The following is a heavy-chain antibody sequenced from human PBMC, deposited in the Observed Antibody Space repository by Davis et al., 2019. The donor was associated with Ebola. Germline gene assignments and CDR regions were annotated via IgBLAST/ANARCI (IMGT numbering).Heavy chain of an antibody. CDR1: GFTFSNAW. CDR3: ARAPKYQLPFDY. V-gene: IGHV3-7*01. CDR2: IKQDGSEK. D-gene: IGHD2-2*01. J-gene: IGHJ4*02. Sequence: GESLKISCAASGFTFSNAWMSWVRQAPGKGLEWVANIKQDGSEKYYVDSVKGRFTISRDNAKNSLYLQMNSLRAEDTAVYYCARAPKYQLPFDYWGQGTLVTVSS.